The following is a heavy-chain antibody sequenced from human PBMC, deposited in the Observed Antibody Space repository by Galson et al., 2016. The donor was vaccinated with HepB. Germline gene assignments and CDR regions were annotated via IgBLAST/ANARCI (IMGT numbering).Heavy chain of an antibody. D-gene: IGHD2/OR15-2a*01. CDR2: IDWDDDK. Sequence: PALVKPTQTLTLTCTFSGFSVSASGMCVSWIRQPPGKALEWLALIDWDDDKYYSTSLKTRLTISKDTAKNQVVLTMTNMDPVDTATYYCARTAVPLAARDYYMDVWGKGTTVTVSS. CDR1: GFSVSASGMC. J-gene: IGHJ6*03. V-gene: IGHV2-70*01. CDR3: ARTAVPLAARDYYMDV.